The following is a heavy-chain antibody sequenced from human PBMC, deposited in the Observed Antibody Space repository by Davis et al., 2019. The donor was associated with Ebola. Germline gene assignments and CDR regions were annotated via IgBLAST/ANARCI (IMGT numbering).Heavy chain of an antibody. D-gene: IGHD2-2*01. V-gene: IGHV3-7*03. J-gene: IGHJ6*02. Sequence: GESLKIPRSASGFTLSSHWMSWVRQAPGKGPEWVANIKQDGSEKYYADSVKCRFTISRDNAKNSLYLQMNSLRAEDTAVYYCAREVSYCSSTSCGEYYYYGMDVWGQGTTVTVAS. CDR3: AREVSYCSSTSCGEYYYYGMDV. CDR1: GFTLSSHW. CDR2: IKQDGSEK.